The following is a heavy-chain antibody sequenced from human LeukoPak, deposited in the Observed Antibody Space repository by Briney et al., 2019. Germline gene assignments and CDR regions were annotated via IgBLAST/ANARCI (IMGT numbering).Heavy chain of an antibody. D-gene: IGHD2/OR15-2a*01. Sequence: ASVKVSCKVVAYDFTGYHIHWVRQAPGQGPEWMGRLNPNTGHAVYAFKFQGRVTITRDTSSSTAYMEVTRLTSDDTALYYCAKDRNGADRIILWGQGTLVTVSS. CDR2: LNPNTGHA. CDR1: AYDFTGYH. CDR3: AKDRNGADRIIL. J-gene: IGHJ4*02. V-gene: IGHV1-2*06.